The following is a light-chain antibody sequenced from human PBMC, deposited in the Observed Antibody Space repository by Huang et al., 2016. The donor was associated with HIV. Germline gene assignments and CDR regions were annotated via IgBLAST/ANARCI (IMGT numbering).Light chain of an antibody. CDR3: QQYGSSLYT. CDR1: QSVSSSY. V-gene: IGKV3-20*01. CDR2: GAS. Sequence: EIVLTQSPGTLSLSPGERATLSCRASQSVSSSYLAWYQQKPGQAPRLLSYGASSRATGIPDRFSGSGSGTDFTLTISRLEPEDFAVYYCQQYGSSLYTFGQGTKQEIK. J-gene: IGKJ2*01.